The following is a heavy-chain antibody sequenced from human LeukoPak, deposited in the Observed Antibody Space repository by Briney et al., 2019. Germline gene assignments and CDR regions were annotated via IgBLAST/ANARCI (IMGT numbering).Heavy chain of an antibody. CDR2: ISGSGGST. CDR1: GFTFSSYG. J-gene: IGHJ4*02. Sequence: PGGSLRLSCAASGFTFSSYGMSWVRQAPGKGLEWVSAISGSGGSTYYADSVKGRFTISRDNSKNTLYLQMNSLRAEDTAVYYCAKVANYYGSGSRLDYWGQGTLVTVSS. CDR3: AKVANYYGSGSRLDY. V-gene: IGHV3-23*01. D-gene: IGHD3-10*01.